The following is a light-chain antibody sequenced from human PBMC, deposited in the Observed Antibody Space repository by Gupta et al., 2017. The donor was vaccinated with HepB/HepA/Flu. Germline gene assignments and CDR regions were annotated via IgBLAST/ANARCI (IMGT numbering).Light chain of an antibody. J-gene: IGKJ4*01. CDR3: QQYGSSPLT. CDR2: GSS. V-gene: IGKV3-20*01. CDR1: QSVSSSN. Sequence: LTQPSGSLCFSPRERATLSCSASQSVSSSNFACYHQQPGQTPRLLIYGSSSRSTGIPDRLSGSGSGTDVTITIIRLEPEDFAVNYCQQYGSSPLTFGGGTKVEIK.